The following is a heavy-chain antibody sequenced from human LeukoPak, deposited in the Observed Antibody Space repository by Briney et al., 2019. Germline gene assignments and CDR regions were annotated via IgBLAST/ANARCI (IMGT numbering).Heavy chain of an antibody. D-gene: IGHD6-6*01. V-gene: IGHV3-48*02. CDR3: AREYSSSSGSVSDY. J-gene: IGHJ4*02. CDR2: ITSSSSTI. CDR1: GFTISSYK. Sequence: PGGSLRLSCAASGFTISSYKMNWVRHAPGKGLEWFSYITSSSSTIYYADSVEGRFTISRDNAKNSLYLQMNSLRDEDTAVYYCAREYSSSSGSVSDYWGQGTLVTVSS.